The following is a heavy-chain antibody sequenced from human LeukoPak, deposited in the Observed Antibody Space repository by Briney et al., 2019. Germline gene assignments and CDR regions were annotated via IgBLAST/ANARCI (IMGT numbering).Heavy chain of an antibody. CDR1: SGSISSYY. CDR2: IYYSGST. J-gene: IGHJ4*02. Sequence: SETLSLTCTVSSGSISSYYWSWIRQPPGKGLEWIGYIYYSGSTNYNPSLKSRVTISVDTSKNQFSLKLSSVTAADTAVYYCARDLGATGDYWGQGTLVTVSS. CDR3: ARDLGATGDY. D-gene: IGHD1-26*01. V-gene: IGHV4-59*01.